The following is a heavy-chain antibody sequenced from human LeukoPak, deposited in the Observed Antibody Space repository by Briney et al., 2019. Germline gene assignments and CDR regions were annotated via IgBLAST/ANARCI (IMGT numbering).Heavy chain of an antibody. CDR2: ISGSSGAT. D-gene: IGHD2-15*01. V-gene: IGHV3-23*01. Sequence: GGSLRLSCAASGFAFSRNDMFWVRQAPGKGLEWVSSISGSSGATYYADSVRCRFTISRDNSKNTVFLQMNSLRAEDTAIYYCAKGGPGAFDFWGQGTMVTVSS. J-gene: IGHJ3*01. CDR3: AKGGPGAFDF. CDR1: GFAFSRND.